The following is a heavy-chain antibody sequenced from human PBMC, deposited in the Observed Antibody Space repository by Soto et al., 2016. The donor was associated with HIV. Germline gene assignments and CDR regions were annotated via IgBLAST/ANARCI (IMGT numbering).Heavy chain of an antibody. J-gene: IGHJ4*02. CDR2: INMDGTSA. D-gene: IGHD2-15*01. CDR1: GFTFNNYW. CDR3: ARGVVTAPDSLNY. Sequence: QLVESGGDLIQPGGPVRLSCAASGFTFNNYWMHWVRQVSDKGLLWVSRINMDGTSATYADSVKGRFTVSRDNAKNRLYLQMNSLRVEDTGLYYCARGVVTAPDSLNYWGQGTLVTVSS. V-gene: IGHV3-74*01.